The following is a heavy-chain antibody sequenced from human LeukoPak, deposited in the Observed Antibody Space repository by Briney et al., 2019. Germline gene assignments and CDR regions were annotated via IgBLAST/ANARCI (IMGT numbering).Heavy chain of an antibody. CDR1: GFTFSNAW. CDR2: ISGSGGST. Sequence: GGSLRLSCAASGFTFSNAWMSWVRQAPGKGLEWVSAISGSGGSTYYADSVKGRFTISRDNSKNTLYLQMNSLRAEDTAVYYCAKLRTLYGDYFDYWGQGTLVTVSS. V-gene: IGHV3-23*01. D-gene: IGHD4-17*01. J-gene: IGHJ4*02. CDR3: AKLRTLYGDYFDY.